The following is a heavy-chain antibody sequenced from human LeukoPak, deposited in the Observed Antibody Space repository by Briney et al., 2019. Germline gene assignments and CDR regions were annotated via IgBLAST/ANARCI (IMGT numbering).Heavy chain of an antibody. CDR1: VYTFTGYY. J-gene: IGHJ5*02. Sequence: ASVKVSYKASVYTFTGYYMHWVRQAPGQGLEWMGWINPNSGGANYAQKFQGRVTMTRDTSISTAYMELSRLRSDDTAVYYCARDPRYCSGGSCYGYNWFDPWGQGTLVTVSS. V-gene: IGHV1-2*02. CDR2: INPNSGGA. CDR3: ARDPRYCSGGSCYGYNWFDP. D-gene: IGHD2-15*01.